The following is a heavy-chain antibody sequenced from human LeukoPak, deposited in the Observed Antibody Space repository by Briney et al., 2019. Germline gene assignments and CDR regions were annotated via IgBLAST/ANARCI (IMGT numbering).Heavy chain of an antibody. V-gene: IGHV3-30*02. CDR1: GFIFNSYG. D-gene: IGHD3-22*01. CDR3: TRDVMIAYYDRSPDY. Sequence: GGSLRLSCAASGFIFNSYGMHWVRQAPGKGLERVTYIGHDGSKKYYADSVKGRFTISRDSSKKTLYLQMNSLRTEDTAVYYCTRDVMIAYYDRSPDYWGQGTLVTVSS. J-gene: IGHJ4*02. CDR2: IGHDGSKK.